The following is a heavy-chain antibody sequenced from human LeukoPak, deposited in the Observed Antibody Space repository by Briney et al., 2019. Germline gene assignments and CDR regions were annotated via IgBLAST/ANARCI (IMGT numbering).Heavy chain of an antibody. D-gene: IGHD3-22*01. CDR1: GFTFSNYW. CDR3: ARDLYYYDSSGYYYPGGSDY. CDR2: INPDGSNT. Sequence: GSLRLSCAASGFTFSNYWMQWVRQDLGKGLVWVSYINPDGSNTNYADSVKGRFTISRDNAKNALYLQMNSLRAEDTAVYYCARDLYYYDSSGYYYPGGSDYWGQGTLVTVSS. V-gene: IGHV3-74*01. J-gene: IGHJ4*02.